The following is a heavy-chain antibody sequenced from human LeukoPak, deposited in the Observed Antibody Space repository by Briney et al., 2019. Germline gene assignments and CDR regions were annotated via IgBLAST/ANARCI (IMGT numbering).Heavy chain of an antibody. CDR3: ARGLVLATDDAFDI. V-gene: IGHV4-59*01. CDR1: GASIRSYF. D-gene: IGHD5-12*01. J-gene: IGHJ3*02. Sequence: SETLSLTCSVSGASIRSYFWSWIRQSPGKGLEWIGYVYDNDISNFNPSLESRVTILVDRSKSQFSLKLRSVTAADTAVYYCARGLVLATDDAFDIWGPGTMVTVSS. CDR2: VYDNDIS.